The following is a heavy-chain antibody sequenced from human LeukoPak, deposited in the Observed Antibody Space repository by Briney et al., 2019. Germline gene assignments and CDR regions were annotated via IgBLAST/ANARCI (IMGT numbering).Heavy chain of an antibody. D-gene: IGHD2-2*01. CDR2: ISGSGGST. CDR1: GFTFSSYA. V-gene: IGHV3-23*01. CDR3: AKDWYIVVVPAAPNPNFDY. Sequence: GGSLRLSCAASGFTFSSYAMSWVRQAPGKGLEWVSAISGSGGSTYYADSVKGRFTISRDNSKNTLCLQMNSLRAEDTAVYYCAKDWYIVVVPAAPNPNFDYWGQGTLVTVSS. J-gene: IGHJ4*02.